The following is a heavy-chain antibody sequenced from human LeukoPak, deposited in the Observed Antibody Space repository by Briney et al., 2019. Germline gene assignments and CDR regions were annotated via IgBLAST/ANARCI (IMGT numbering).Heavy chain of an antibody. V-gene: IGHV3-21*01. J-gene: IGHJ4*02. CDR3: ARERSGEDFDY. CDR1: GFTFSSYA. Sequence: GGSLRLSCAASGFTFSSYAMNWVRQAPGKGLEWISSISTSGSNRYYADSVKGRFTISRDNAKNSLYLQMNSLRAEETAVFYCARERSGEDFDYWGQGTLVTVSS. CDR2: ISTSGSNR. D-gene: IGHD7-27*01.